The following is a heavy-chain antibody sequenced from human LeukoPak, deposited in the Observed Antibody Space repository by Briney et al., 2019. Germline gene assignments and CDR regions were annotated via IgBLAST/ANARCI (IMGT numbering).Heavy chain of an antibody. V-gene: IGHV4-39*07. J-gene: IGHJ4*02. D-gene: IGHD2-2*01. Sequence: SETLSLTCTVSGGSISSYYWGWIRQPPGKGLEWIGSIYYSGSTYYNPSLKSRVTISVDTSKNQFSLKLSSVTAADTAVYYCASFIRYCSSTSCYGGKGFDYWGQGTLVTVSS. CDR2: IYYSGST. CDR3: ASFIRYCSSTSCYGGKGFDY. CDR1: GGSISSYY.